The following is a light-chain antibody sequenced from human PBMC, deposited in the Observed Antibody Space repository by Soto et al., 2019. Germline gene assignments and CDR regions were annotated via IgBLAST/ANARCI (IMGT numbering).Light chain of an antibody. J-gene: IGLJ2*01. CDR2: DVS. CDR3: SSYTSSSTLV. Sequence: QSALTQPASVSGSPGQSITISCTGTSSDVGGYNYVSWYQQNPGKAPKLMIYDVSKRPSGVSNRFSGSKSANTASLTISGLQAEDEADYYCSSYTSSSTLVFGGGTKLTVL. CDR1: SSDVGGYNY. V-gene: IGLV2-14*01.